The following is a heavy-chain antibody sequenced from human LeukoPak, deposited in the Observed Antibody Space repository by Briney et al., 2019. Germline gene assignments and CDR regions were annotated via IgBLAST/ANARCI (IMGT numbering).Heavy chain of an antibody. CDR3: AKVENYYDSSGYYSFDY. D-gene: IGHD3-22*01. V-gene: IGHV3-23*01. CDR2: ISGSGGRK. Sequence: GGSLRLSCAASRFTFSSYAMSWVRQAPGKGLEWVSAISGSGGRKYYADSVKGRFTISRDNSKNTLYLQMNSLRAEDTAVYYCAKVENYYDSSGYYSFDYWGQGTLVTVSS. J-gene: IGHJ4*02. CDR1: RFTFSSYA.